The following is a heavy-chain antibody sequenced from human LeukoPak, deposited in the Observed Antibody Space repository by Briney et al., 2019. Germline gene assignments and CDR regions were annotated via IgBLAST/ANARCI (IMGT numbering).Heavy chain of an antibody. D-gene: IGHD6-19*01. Sequence: ASVKVSCKASEGTFSSYAISWVRQAPGQGLEWMGRIIPILGIANYAQKFQGRVMITADKSTSTAYMELRSLRSDDTAVYYCAREWLGREDWFDPWGQGTLVTVSS. CDR1: EGTFSSYA. CDR3: AREWLGREDWFDP. J-gene: IGHJ5*02. V-gene: IGHV1-69*04. CDR2: IIPILGIA.